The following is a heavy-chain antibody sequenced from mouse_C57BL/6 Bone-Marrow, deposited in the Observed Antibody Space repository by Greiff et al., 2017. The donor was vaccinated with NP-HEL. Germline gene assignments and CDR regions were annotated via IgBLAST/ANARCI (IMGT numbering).Heavy chain of an antibody. Sequence: EVQLVESGPELVKPGASVKIPCKASGYTFTDYNMDWVKQSHGKSLEWIGDINPNNGGTIYNQKFKGKATLTVDKSSSTAYMELRSLTSEDTAVYYCARWGLLPYWYFDVWGTGTTVTVSS. J-gene: IGHJ1*03. CDR1: GYTFTDYN. CDR2: INPNNGGT. D-gene: IGHD2-3*01. V-gene: IGHV1-18*01. CDR3: ARWGLLPYWYFDV.